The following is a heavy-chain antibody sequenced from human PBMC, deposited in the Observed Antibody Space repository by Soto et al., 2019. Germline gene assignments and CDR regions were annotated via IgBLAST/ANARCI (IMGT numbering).Heavy chain of an antibody. Sequence: GGSLRLSCAASGFTFSSYGMHWVRQAPGKGLEWVAVISYDGSNKYYADSVKGRFTISRDNSKNTLYLQMNSLRAEDTAVYYCAKDWTTSFLKSGWFDPWGQGTLVTVSS. J-gene: IGHJ5*02. CDR3: AKDWTTSFLKSGWFDP. V-gene: IGHV3-30*18. CDR2: ISYDGSNK. CDR1: GFTFSSYG. D-gene: IGHD3-3*01.